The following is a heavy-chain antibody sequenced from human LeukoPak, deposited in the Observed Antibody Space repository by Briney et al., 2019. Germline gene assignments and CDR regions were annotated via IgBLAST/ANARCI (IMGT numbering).Heavy chain of an antibody. V-gene: IGHV1-18*01. CDR2: ISAYNGNT. Sequence: ASVKVSCKASGGTFSSYAISWVRQAPGQGLEWMGWISAYNGNTNYAQKLQGRVTMTTDTSTSTAYMELRSLRSDDTAVYYCARMRVGGLSYFDYWGQGTLVTVSS. CDR3: ARMRVGGLSYFDY. D-gene: IGHD3-10*01. CDR1: GGTFSSYA. J-gene: IGHJ4*02.